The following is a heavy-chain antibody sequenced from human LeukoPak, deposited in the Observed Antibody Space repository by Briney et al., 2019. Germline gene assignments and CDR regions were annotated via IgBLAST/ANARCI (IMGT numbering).Heavy chain of an antibody. CDR2: IYPGNTYI. Sequence: KPGVSLTLACAVSRSRLASYAMNWVRQAPGKGLEWVASIYPGNTYIAYADSLGGRFTISRHNAKNLIYLQMNSLRVEDTAVYFCARESSGSGSPLNFCDPWGQGTRVTVSS. CDR1: RSRLASYA. CDR3: ARESSGSGSPLNFCDP. D-gene: IGHD5-18*01. J-gene: IGHJ5*02. V-gene: IGHV3-21*06.